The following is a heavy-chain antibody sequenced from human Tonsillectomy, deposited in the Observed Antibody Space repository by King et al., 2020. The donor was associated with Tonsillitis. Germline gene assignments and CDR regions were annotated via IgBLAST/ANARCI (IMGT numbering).Heavy chain of an antibody. D-gene: IGHD3-22*01. J-gene: IGHJ4*02. CDR2: ISGRGVST. Sequence: VQLVESGGGLVQPGGSLRLSCAASGFTFSSYAMSWGRQAPGKGLEWVSGISGRGVSTYYADSVRGRFTISRDNSQNTLYLQMNSLRAEDTAVYYCVKDQFSYYDTSGYFYWGQGTLVTVSS. CDR3: VKDQFSYYDTSGYFY. CDR1: GFTFSSYA. V-gene: IGHV3-23*04.